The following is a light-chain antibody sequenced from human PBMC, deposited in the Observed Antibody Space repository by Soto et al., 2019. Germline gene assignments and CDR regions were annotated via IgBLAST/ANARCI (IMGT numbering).Light chain of an antibody. Sequence: AIQLTQSPSSLSASVGDRVTIACRASQGIYSHLVWFQQKPGKAPKLLIYEASSLESGVPSRFSGSGSGTDFTLTISSLQPEDFATYYCQQLNNYPLTFGGGTKVDI. V-gene: IGKV1D-13*01. CDR3: QQLNNYPLT. CDR1: QGIYSH. J-gene: IGKJ4*01. CDR2: EAS.